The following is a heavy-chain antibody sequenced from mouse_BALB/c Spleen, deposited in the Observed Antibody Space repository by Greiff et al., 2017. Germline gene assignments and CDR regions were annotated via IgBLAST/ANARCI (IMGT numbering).Heavy chain of an antibody. CDR1: GFSLTSYG. J-gene: IGHJ4*01. CDR3: ARNPPEGYGDAMDY. CDR2: IWSGGST. V-gene: IGHV2-2*02. D-gene: IGHD1-2*01. Sequence: VQLQQSGPGLVQPSQTLSITCTASGFSLTSYGVHWVRQSPGKGLEWLGVIWSGGSTDYNAAFISRLSISKDNSTSQVFFKMNSLQANDTAIYYCARNPPEGYGDAMDYWGQGTSVTVSS.